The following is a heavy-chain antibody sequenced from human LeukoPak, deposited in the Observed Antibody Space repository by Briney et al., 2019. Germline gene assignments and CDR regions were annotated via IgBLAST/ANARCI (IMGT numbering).Heavy chain of an antibody. V-gene: IGHV1-8*03. Sequence: ASVKVSCKASGGTFSSYAISWVRQATGQGLEWMGWMNPNSGNTGYAQKFQGRVTITRDTSASTAYMELSSLRSEDTAVYYCARGSMGYPYYFDYWGQGTLVTVSS. CDR2: MNPNSGNT. J-gene: IGHJ4*02. D-gene: IGHD3-16*02. CDR3: ARGSMGYPYYFDY. CDR1: GGTFSSYA.